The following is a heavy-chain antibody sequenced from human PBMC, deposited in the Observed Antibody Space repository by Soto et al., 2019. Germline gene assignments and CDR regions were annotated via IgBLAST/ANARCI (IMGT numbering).Heavy chain of an antibody. Sequence: PGGSLRLSCAASGFTFDDYAMHWVRQAPGKGLEWVSGISWNSGSIGYADSVKGRFTISRDNAKNSLYLQMNSLRAEDTALYYCAKDTYYDSSGSLDYWGQGTLVTVSS. V-gene: IGHV3-9*01. J-gene: IGHJ4*02. D-gene: IGHD3-22*01. CDR3: AKDTYYDSSGSLDY. CDR1: GFTFDDYA. CDR2: ISWNSGSI.